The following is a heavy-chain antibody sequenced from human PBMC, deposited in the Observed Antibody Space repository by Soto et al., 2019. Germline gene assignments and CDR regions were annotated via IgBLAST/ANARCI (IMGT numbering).Heavy chain of an antibody. CDR3: ARGMGRYFDL. CDR2: LSASGRT. CDR1: GVSIGNFY. Sequence: QVHLQESGPGLVKPSETLSLTCAISGVSIGNFYWSWIRQPAGKGLESLGRLSASGRTNYSPSLQSRVTMSLDRSKNRFSLRLTSVSAADTAVYFCARGMGRYFDLWGRGTLVTVSS. J-gene: IGHJ2*01. V-gene: IGHV4-4*07. D-gene: IGHD2-8*01.